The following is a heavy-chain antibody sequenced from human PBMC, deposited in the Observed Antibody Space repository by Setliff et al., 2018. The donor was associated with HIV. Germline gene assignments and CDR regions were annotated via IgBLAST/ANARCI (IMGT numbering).Heavy chain of an antibody. D-gene: IGHD2-2*01. CDR2: IFYTGNT. J-gene: IGHJ6*03. Sequence: SSETLSLTCTVSGGSISGYYWSWIRQPPGKGLEWIGTIFYTGNTNYNPSLKSRVTLSGGMSENQLFLRLTSVTAADTAVCYCVRGFCSSTTCYEDYYYMDVWGKGSTVTVSS. V-gene: IGHV4-59*01. CDR3: VRGFCSSTTCYEDYYYMDV. CDR1: GGSISGYY.